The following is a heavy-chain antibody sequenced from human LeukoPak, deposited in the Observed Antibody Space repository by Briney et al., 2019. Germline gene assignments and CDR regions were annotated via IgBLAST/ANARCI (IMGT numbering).Heavy chain of an antibody. CDR1: GFTFSNAW. CDR2: INHSGST. D-gene: IGHD5-12*01. V-gene: IGHV4-34*01. J-gene: IGHJ4*02. Sequence: GSLRLSCAASGFTFSNAWMSWVRQAPGKGLEWIGEINHSGSTNYNPSLKSRVTISVDTSKNQFSLKLSSVTAADTAVYYCARDGYSGYARLYFDYWGQGTLVTVSS. CDR3: ARDGYSGYARLYFDY.